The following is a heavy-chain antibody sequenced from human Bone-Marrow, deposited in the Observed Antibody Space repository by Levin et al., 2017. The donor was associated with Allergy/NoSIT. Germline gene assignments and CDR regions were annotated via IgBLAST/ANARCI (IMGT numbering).Heavy chain of an antibody. Sequence: TGGSLRLSCAASGFSFTSHSMNWVRQAPGKGLEWVSYISSSGSTVYYADSVKGRFTISRDSGENSLYLQMSSLRAEDTAVYYCARDYYGDYFSDYWGQGTLVTVSS. CDR2: ISSSGSTV. CDR3: ARDYYGDYFSDY. D-gene: IGHD4-17*01. J-gene: IGHJ4*02. CDR1: GFSFTSHS. V-gene: IGHV3-48*01.